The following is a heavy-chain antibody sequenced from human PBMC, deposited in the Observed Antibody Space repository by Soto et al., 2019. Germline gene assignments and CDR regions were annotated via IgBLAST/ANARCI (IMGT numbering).Heavy chain of an antibody. J-gene: IGHJ4*02. D-gene: IGHD1-26*01. CDR1: GFTFSSYA. CDR2: ISYDGSNK. CDR3: ARDVVGGCGDY. Sequence: QVQLVESGGGVVQPGRSLRLSCAASGFTFSSYAMHWVRQAPGKGLEWVAVISYDGSNKYYADSVKGRFTISRDNSKNTLDLQMNSLRAEDTAVYYCARDVVGGCGDYWGQGTLVTVSS. V-gene: IGHV3-30-3*01.